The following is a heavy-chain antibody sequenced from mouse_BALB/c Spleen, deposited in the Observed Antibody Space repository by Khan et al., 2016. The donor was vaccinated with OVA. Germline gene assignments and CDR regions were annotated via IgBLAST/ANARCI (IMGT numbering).Heavy chain of an antibody. CDR1: GYTFTSYW. J-gene: IGHJ3*01. Sequence: QVQLQQSGAELVKPGASVKLSCKTSGYTFTSYWIQWVKQRPGQGLGWIGQIFPGTGTTYYSENFKGKATLTVDTSSSTAYMQLSSLTSEDSAVYVCARGYFGNYEFVYWGQGTLVTVSP. CDR2: IFPGTGTT. CDR3: ARGYFGNYEFVY. V-gene: IGHV1S132*01. D-gene: IGHD2-1*01.